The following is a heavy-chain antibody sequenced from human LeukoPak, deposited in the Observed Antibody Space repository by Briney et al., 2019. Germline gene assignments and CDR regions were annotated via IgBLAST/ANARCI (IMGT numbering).Heavy chain of an antibody. D-gene: IGHD3-16*01. V-gene: IGHV4-34*01. CDR2: INHSGST. CDR1: GGSFSGHY. CDR3: TRGPLWVKERLFDP. J-gene: IGHJ5*02. Sequence: PSETLSLTCSVYGGSFSGHYWSWIRQPPGKGLEWIGEINHSGSTNYNPSLKSRVAISVDTSKNQFSLKLRSVTAADTAVCYCTRGPLWVKERLFDPWGQGTLVTVSS.